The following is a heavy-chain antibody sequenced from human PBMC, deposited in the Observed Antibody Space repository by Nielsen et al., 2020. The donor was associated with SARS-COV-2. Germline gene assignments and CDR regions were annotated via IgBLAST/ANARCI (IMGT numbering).Heavy chain of an antibody. CDR2: TYYRSKWYN. J-gene: IGHJ4*02. CDR1: GDSVSSNSAT. Sequence: QTLSLTRAISGDSVSSNSATWNWIRQSPSRGLEWLGRTYYRSKWYNDYAVSVKSRITINPDTSKNQFSLQLNSVTPEDTAVYYCARDSSIAVAGALDYWGQGTLVTVSS. CDR3: ARDSSIAVAGALDY. V-gene: IGHV6-1*01. D-gene: IGHD6-19*01.